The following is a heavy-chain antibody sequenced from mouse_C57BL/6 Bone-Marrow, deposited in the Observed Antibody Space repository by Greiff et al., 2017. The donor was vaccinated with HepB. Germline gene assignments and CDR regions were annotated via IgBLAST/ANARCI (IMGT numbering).Heavy chain of an antibody. V-gene: IGHV1-5*01. J-gene: IGHJ2*01. CDR2: IYPGNSDT. Sequence: VQLQQSGTVLARPGASVKMSCKTSGYTFTSYWMHWVKQRPGQGLEWIGAIYPGNSDTSYNQKFKGKAKLTAVTSASTAYMELSSLTNEDSAVYYCTRWGTTVVVDFDYWGQGTTLTVSS. D-gene: IGHD1-1*01. CDR1: GYTFTSYW. CDR3: TRWGTTVVVDFDY.